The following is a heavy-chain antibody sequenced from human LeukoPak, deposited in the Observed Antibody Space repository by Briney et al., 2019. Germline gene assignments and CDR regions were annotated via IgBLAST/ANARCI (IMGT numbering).Heavy chain of an antibody. CDR1: GGTFNTHA. Sequence: GASVKVSCKVSGGTFNTHAISWVRQAPAQGLQWMGGITPVLHTTRFAQKFQGRVTFTTDESTSTAYIELTSLTSDDSAVYFCARGGPGRDGYNLDYWGQGTLVTVSS. D-gene: IGHD5-24*01. CDR2: ITPVLHTT. J-gene: IGHJ4*02. V-gene: IGHV1-69*05. CDR3: ARGGPGRDGYNLDY.